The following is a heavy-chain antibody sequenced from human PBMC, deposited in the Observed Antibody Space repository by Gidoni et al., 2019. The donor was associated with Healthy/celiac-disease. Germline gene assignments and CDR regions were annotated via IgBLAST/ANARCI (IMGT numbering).Heavy chain of an antibody. CDR1: GFTFRSCA. Sequence: EVQLLESGGGLVQPGGSLRLSCAASGFTFRSCAMRWVRQAPGQGLVGVSAISGSGCSTYYADSVKGRFTTSRDNSKNTLYLQMNSLRAEDTAVYYCAKGAGYCSGGSCYRWFDPWGQGTLVTVSS. CDR3: AKGAGYCSGGSCYRWFDP. D-gene: IGHD2-15*01. V-gene: IGHV3-23*01. J-gene: IGHJ5*02. CDR2: ISGSGCST.